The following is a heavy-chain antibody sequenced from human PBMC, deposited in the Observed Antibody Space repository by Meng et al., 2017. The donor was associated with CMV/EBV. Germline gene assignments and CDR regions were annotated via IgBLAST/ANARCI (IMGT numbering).Heavy chain of an antibody. V-gene: IGHV3-30*02. CDR3: AKEGYGGKSGYLDY. CDR1: GFTFSSYG. Sequence: RLSCAASGFTFSSYGMHWVRQAPGKGLEWVAFIRYDGSNKYYADSVKGRFTISRDNSKNTLYLQMNSLRAEDTAVYYCAKEGYGGKSGYLDYWGQGTLVTVSS. CDR2: IRYDGSNK. J-gene: IGHJ4*02. D-gene: IGHD4-23*01.